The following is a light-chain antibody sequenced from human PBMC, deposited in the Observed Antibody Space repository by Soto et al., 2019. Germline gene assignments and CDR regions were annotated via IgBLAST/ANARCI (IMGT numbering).Light chain of an antibody. V-gene: IGLV2-14*01. J-gene: IGLJ3*02. CDR2: EVG. CDR3: RSYTSSTTQV. CDR1: SSDVGAYNY. Sequence: QSALTQPASVSGSPGQSITISCAGTSSDVGAYNYVSWYQQHPGKAPKLVIYEVGDRPSGVSNRFSGSKSGNTASLTISGLQAEDEADYYCRSYTSSTTQVFGGGTKLTVL.